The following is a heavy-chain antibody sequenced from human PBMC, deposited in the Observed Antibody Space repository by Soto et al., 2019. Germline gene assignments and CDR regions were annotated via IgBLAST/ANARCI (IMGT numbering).Heavy chain of an antibody. CDR3: ARDRGTYSDRSRFGYFEY. J-gene: IGHJ4*02. Sequence: SLRLSCAASGLTFRSYGMHWVRQAPGKGLEWVAVIWYDGSNKYYADSVKGRFTISRDNSRNTLYLQMDSLSAEDTAVYYCARDRGTYSDRSRFGYFEYWGQGTLVTVSS. CDR2: IWYDGSNK. D-gene: IGHD1-26*01. V-gene: IGHV3-33*01. CDR1: GLTFRSYG.